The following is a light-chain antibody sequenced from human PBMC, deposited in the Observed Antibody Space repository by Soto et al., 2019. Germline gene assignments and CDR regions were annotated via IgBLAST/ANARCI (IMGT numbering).Light chain of an antibody. CDR3: QQYNDNWT. J-gene: IGKJ1*01. CDR2: KAY. V-gene: IGKV1-5*03. Sequence: DIQMTQSPSNLSASVGDRVTITCRASQSISSWLAWYQQKPGTAPNLLIYKAYTLQSGVPSRFSGSGSGTEFTLTISSLQPDDSATYYCQQYNDNWTFGQGTKVEIK. CDR1: QSISSW.